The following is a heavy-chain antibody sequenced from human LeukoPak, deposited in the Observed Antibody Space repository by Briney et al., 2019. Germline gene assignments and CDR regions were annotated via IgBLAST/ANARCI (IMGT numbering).Heavy chain of an antibody. V-gene: IGHV3-30*04. D-gene: IGHD2-21*02. J-gene: IGHJ3*02. Sequence: GSLRLSCAASGFTFSSYAMHWVRQAPGKGLEWVAVISYDGSNKYYADSVKGRFTISRDNSKNTLYLQMNSLRAEDTAVYYCARACGGDCALLDAFDIWGQGTMVTVSS. CDR1: GFTFSSYA. CDR3: ARACGGDCALLDAFDI. CDR2: ISYDGSNK.